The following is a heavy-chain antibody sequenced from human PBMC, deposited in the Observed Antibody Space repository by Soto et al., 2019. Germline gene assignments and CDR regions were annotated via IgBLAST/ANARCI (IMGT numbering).Heavy chain of an antibody. D-gene: IGHD6-19*01. CDR2: INYSGST. CDR3: VRLLHPYRSPSGPVGY. Sequence: SETLSLTCIVSSGSMSSSLNHWGWIRQPPGKGLEWIGNINYSGSTYYNPSLQSRLTISVDTSKNQFSLNLSTVTAADTAVYYCVRLLHPYRSPSGPVGYWGQGTLVTLSS. J-gene: IGHJ4*02. CDR1: SGSMSSSLNH. V-gene: IGHV4-39*01.